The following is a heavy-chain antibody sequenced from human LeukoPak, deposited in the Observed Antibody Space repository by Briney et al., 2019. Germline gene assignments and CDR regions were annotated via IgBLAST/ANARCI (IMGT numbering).Heavy chain of an antibody. J-gene: IGHJ4*02. V-gene: IGHV3-33*01. CDR2: IWYDGSNK. Sequence: GGSLRLSCAASGFTFSSYGMHWVRQAPGKGLEWVALIWYDGSNKYYTDCVKGRLTISRDNSKNTLYLQMNSLRAEDTAIYYCAREGPRGNSQFDYWGQGTLVTVSS. D-gene: IGHD2/OR15-2a*01. CDR3: AREGPRGNSQFDY. CDR1: GFTFSSYG.